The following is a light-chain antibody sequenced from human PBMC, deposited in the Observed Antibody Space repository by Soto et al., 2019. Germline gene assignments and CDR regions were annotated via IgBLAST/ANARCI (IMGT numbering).Light chain of an antibody. V-gene: IGKV3D-15*01. CDR3: QQYDRWPVT. CDR2: GAS. Sequence: ETVMTQSPATLSVSPGESATLSCWASQSVSSKLAWYQQKPGQAPRLLIYGASTRATGIPARFSGSGSGTEFTLSISSLQSEDSAVYYCQQYDRWPVTFGGGTKVEIK. CDR1: QSVSSK. J-gene: IGKJ4*01.